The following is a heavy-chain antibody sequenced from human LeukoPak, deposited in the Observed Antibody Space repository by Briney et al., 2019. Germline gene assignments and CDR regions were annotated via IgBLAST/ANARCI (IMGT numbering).Heavy chain of an antibody. Sequence: PGGSLRLSCAASGFTFSSYALNWVRQAPGKGLEWLSSISGSGGSTYYADSVKGRFTISRDNSKNTLYLQMNNLRAEDTAVYYCAKDRNGYHSYDAFDIWGRGTMVSVSS. V-gene: IGHV3-23*01. CDR3: AKDRNGYHSYDAFDI. D-gene: IGHD3-22*01. CDR1: GFTFSSYA. J-gene: IGHJ3*02. CDR2: ISGSGGST.